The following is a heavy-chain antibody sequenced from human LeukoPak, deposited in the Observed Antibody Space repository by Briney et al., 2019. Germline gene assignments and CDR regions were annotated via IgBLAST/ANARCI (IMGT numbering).Heavy chain of an antibody. J-gene: IGHJ4*02. CDR3: ARDLYGSSWPPYFGY. Sequence: ETSETLSLTCTVSGGSISSSSYYWGWIRQPPGKGLEWIGSIYYSGSTYYNPSLKSRVTISVDTSKNQFSLKLSSVTAADTAVYYCARDLYGSSWPPYFGYWGQGTLVTVSS. D-gene: IGHD6-13*01. CDR2: IYYSGST. CDR1: GGSISSSSYY. V-gene: IGHV4-39*07.